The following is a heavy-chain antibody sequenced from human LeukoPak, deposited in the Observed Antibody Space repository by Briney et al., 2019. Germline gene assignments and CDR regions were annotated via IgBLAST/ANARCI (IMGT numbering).Heavy chain of an antibody. Sequence: GGSLRLSGAASGFTFSDYYMSWIRQAPGKGLEWVSYISSSSSYTNYADSVKGRFTISRDNAKNSLYLQMNSLRAEDTAVYYCARPYGDLYYFDYWGQGTRVTVSS. CDR3: ARPYGDLYYFDY. D-gene: IGHD4-17*01. V-gene: IGHV3-11*06. J-gene: IGHJ4*02. CDR2: ISSSSSYT. CDR1: GFTFSDYY.